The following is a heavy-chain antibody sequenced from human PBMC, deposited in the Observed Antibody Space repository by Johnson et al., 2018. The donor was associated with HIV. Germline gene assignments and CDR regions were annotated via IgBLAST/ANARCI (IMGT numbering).Heavy chain of an antibody. CDR2: INWNGGST. CDR3: ARAVGGSYGGAFDI. V-gene: IGHV3-20*04. D-gene: IGHD1-26*01. CDR1: GFTFSTYA. J-gene: IGHJ3*02. Sequence: VQLVESGGGVVQPGRSLRLSCAASGFTFSTYAMHWVRQAPGKGLEWVSGINWNGGSTGYADSVKGRFTISRDNAKNSLYLRMSGLRAEDTAFYYCARAVGGSYGGAFDIWGHGTVVTVAS.